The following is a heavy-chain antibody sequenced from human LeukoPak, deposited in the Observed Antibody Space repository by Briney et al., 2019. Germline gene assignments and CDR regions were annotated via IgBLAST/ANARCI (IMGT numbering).Heavy chain of an antibody. CDR2: LGTANAYT. CDR1: LYTLNTYG. Sequence: EASVKVSCTVSLYTLNTYGISWVRRAAGHGLGSMGWLGTANAYTIHAATFQARVTLTTDTSTTTVHMELRSLRSDDTAVNYCARDRERAFDYWGQGSLVTVSS. J-gene: IGHJ4*02. V-gene: IGHV1-18*01. CDR3: ARDRERAFDY. D-gene: IGHD5-24*01.